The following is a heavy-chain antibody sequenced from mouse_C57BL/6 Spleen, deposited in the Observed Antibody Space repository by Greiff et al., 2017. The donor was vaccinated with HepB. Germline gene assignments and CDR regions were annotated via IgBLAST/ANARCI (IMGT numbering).Heavy chain of an antibody. D-gene: IGHD1-1*01. V-gene: IGHV1-61*01. CDR1: GYTFTSYW. J-gene: IGHJ1*03. CDR2: IYPSDSET. CDR3: ARGEVSYYGSSYDFDV. Sequence: VQLQQPGAELVRPGSSVKLSCKASGYTFTSYWMDWVKQRPGQGLEWIGNIYPSDSETHYNQKFKDKATLTVDKSSSTAYMQLSSLTSEDSAVYYCARGEVSYYGSSYDFDVWGTGTTVTVSS.